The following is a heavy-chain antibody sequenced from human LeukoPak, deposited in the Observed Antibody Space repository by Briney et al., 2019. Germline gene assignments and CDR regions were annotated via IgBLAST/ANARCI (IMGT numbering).Heavy chain of an antibody. D-gene: IGHD3-10*01. CDR3: GRPLQRGSWTQRALDY. V-gene: IGHV1-8*01. CDR2: MNPNSGNA. CDR1: GYTFTSYD. Sequence: ASVKVSCTASGYTFTSYDISWVRQATGQGLEWMGWMNPNSGNAGYAQRFQGRVTMTRNNSISTAYMELTSLRSEDTAVYYCGRPLQRGSWTQRALDYWGQGTLVTVSS. J-gene: IGHJ4*02.